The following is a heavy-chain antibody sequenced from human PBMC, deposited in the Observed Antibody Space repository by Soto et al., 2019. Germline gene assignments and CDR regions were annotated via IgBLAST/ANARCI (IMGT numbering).Heavy chain of an antibody. J-gene: IGHJ4*02. CDR3: ARQLSTASSVYYSFAY. Sequence: QIQLVQSGPEVKMPGASVKVSCKTSGYTFTAYGLAWLRQAPGQRPEWMGWVSTNNADTNYAQKFQGTVSMTSARSTTTASREARSLSSHDTAINYCARQLSTASSVYYSFAYWGQGTLLTVSS. CDR2: VSTNNADT. V-gene: IGHV1-18*01. D-gene: IGHD3-22*01. CDR1: GYTFTAYG.